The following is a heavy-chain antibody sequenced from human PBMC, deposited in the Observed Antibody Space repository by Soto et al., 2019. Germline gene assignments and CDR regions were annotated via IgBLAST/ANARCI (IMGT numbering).Heavy chain of an antibody. D-gene: IGHD2-15*01. CDR1: GGTFSSYA. V-gene: IGHV1-69*13. J-gene: IGHJ2*01. CDR2: IIPIFGTA. CDR3: ARVPDCSGGSCYFWYFDL. Sequence: ASVKVSCKASGGTFSSYAISWVRQAPGQGLEWMGGIIPIFGTANYAQKFQGRVTITADESTSTAYMELSSLRSEDTAVYYCARVPDCSGGSCYFWYFDLWGRGTLVTVSS.